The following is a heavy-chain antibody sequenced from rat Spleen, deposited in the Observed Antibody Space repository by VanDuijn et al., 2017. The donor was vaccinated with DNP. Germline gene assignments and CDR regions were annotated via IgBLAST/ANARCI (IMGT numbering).Heavy chain of an antibody. CDR1: GFSFSDYY. Sequence: EVQLVESGGGLVQPGRSLKLSCVASGFSFSDYYMAWVRQGPTKGLEWVAYISFDGSSTYYGDSVKGRFTISRDNAENTVYLQMNSLRSEDTATYYCAKDPRDFDYWGQGVMVTVSS. CDR2: ISFDGSST. J-gene: IGHJ2*01. D-gene: IGHD4-3*01. CDR3: AKDPRDFDY. V-gene: IGHV5-22*01.